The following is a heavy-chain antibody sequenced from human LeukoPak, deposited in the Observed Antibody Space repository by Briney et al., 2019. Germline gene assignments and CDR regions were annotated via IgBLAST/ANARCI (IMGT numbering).Heavy chain of an antibody. Sequence: GGYLRLSCAASGFTFDDYGMSWVRQAPGKGLEWASGINWNGGSTGYADSVKGRFTISRDNAKNSLYLQMNSLRAEDTALYYCARDNVVGATYYFDYWGQGILVTVSS. V-gene: IGHV3-20*04. CDR3: ARDNVVGATYYFDY. D-gene: IGHD1-26*01. CDR2: INWNGGST. CDR1: GFTFDDYG. J-gene: IGHJ4*02.